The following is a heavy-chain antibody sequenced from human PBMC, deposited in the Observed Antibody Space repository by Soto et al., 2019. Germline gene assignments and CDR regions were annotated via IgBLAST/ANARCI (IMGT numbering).Heavy chain of an antibody. CDR3: VREAYIGYGHAIDH. CDR1: GFRISTYC. V-gene: IGHV4-59*01. D-gene: IGHD5-12*01. J-gene: IGHJ4*02. CDR2: NYHSGTT. Sequence: SENQSLTCAVSGFRISTYCWSWIRRTPGKGLEWIGYNYHSGTTNYNPSLKSRVTISVDTSKNQFSLRLTSVTAADTAIYYCVREAYIGYGHAIDHWGQGILV.